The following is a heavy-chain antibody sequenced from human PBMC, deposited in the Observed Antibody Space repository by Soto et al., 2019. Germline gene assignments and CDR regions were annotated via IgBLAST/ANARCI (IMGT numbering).Heavy chain of an antibody. V-gene: IGHV1-18*01. D-gene: IGHD3-10*01. J-gene: IGHJ4*02. CDR1: GYTFTSYG. CDR2: ISAYNGNT. CDR3: ARETGLGSRSDY. Sequence: QVQLVQSGAEVKKPGASVKVSCKASGYTFTSYGISWVRQAPGQGLAWVGWISAYNGNTNYAQKLQGRVPMPTDTSTSTAYMELRSLRSDDPAAYYCARETGLGSRSDYWGQGPLVTVSS.